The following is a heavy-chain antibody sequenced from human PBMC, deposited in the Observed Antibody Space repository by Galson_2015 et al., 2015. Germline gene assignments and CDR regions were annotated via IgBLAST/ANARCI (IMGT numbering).Heavy chain of an antibody. CDR1: GYTFAYHV. J-gene: IGHJ5*02. V-gene: IGHV1-3*01. D-gene: IGHD4-23*01. Sequence: SVKVSCKASGYTFAYHVIHWVRQAPGQRLEWMGWISGGNGNTKYSQTFQGRVTMTKDASASTGYMELSSLRFEAKGVYYCARDLGNPGSPLDPWGQGTLVTVSS. CDR2: ISGGNGNT. CDR3: ARDLGNPGSPLDP.